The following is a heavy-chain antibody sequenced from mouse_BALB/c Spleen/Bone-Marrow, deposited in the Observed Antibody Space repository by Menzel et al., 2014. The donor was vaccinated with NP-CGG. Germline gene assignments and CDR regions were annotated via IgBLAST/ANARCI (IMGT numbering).Heavy chain of an antibody. D-gene: IGHD1-2*01. CDR1: GFNIKDTY. J-gene: IGHJ1*01. V-gene: IGHV14-3*02. Sequence: EVMLVESGAELVKPGASVKLSCTAFGFNIKDTYIHWMKQRPEQRLEWIGRIDPANGYTIYDPKFQGKATITADTTSNTAYLQLSSLTSEDTAVYYCALITAATFSYWYFDVWGAGTTVTVSS. CDR2: IDPANGYT. CDR3: ALITAATFSYWYFDV.